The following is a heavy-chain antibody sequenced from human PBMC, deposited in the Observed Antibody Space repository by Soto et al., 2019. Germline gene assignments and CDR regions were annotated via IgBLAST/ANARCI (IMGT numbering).Heavy chain of an antibody. J-gene: IGHJ5*02. CDR2: IIPILGIA. Sequence: SVKVSCKASGGTFSSYTISWVRQAPGQGLEWMGRIIPILGIANYAQKFQGRVTITADKSTSTAYMELSSLRSEDTAVYYCAIEYYDILTGPRAPNWFDPWGQGTLVTVSS. D-gene: IGHD3-9*01. V-gene: IGHV1-69*02. CDR3: AIEYYDILTGPRAPNWFDP. CDR1: GGTFSSYT.